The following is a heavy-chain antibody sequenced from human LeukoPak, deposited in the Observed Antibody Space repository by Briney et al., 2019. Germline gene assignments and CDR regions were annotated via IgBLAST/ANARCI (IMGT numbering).Heavy chain of an antibody. J-gene: IGHJ4*02. CDR3: ARPIPSGSYYYFDY. V-gene: IGHV5-51*01. Sequence: GESLKISCKGSGYSFTSYWIGWVRQMPGKGLEWMGIIYPGDSDTRYSPFFQGQVTILADKTISTAYLQWSSLKASDTAMYYCARPIPSGSYYYFDYWGQGTLVTVSS. D-gene: IGHD1-26*01. CDR1: GYSFTSYW. CDR2: IYPGDSDT.